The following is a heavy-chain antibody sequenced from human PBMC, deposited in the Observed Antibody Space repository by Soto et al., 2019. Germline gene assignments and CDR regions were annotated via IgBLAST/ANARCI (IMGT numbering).Heavy chain of an antibody. CDR2: ISYDGNNR. D-gene: IGHD3-3*01. J-gene: IGHJ4*02. Sequence: QVQLVESGGGVVQPGGSLRLSCAASGFTFSNYGMHWVRQAPGKGLEWVAVISYDGNNRYYGDSVKGRFTISRDNSKNTVYLQMNGLRVEDTAVYYCASTGSGYYYFASWGQGTLVPVSS. CDR1: GFTFSNYG. CDR3: ASTGSGYYYFAS. V-gene: IGHV3-30*03.